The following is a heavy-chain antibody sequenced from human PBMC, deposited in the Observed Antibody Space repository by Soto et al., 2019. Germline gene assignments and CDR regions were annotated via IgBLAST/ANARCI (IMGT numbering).Heavy chain of an antibody. CDR3: ARVVAVAGTSSPHRFDY. CDR1: GGAFSGYY. Sequence: QVQLQQWGAGLLKPSETLSLTCAVYGGAFSGYYWCWIRQPPGKGLEWLGDINHSGSTNYNPSLKRRVTISGDTYKNQCSLKLSSVTAADTAVYYCARVVAVAGTSSPHRFDYWGQGTLVTVSS. J-gene: IGHJ4*02. D-gene: IGHD6-19*01. V-gene: IGHV4-34*01. CDR2: INHSGST.